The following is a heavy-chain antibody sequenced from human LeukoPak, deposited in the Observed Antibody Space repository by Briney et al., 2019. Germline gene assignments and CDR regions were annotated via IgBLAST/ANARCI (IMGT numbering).Heavy chain of an antibody. CDR3: ARRIRGAPTDY. CDR2: MNPNSGNA. J-gene: IGHJ4*02. D-gene: IGHD3-10*01. Sequence: ASVKVSCKASGYTFTASDLNWVRQATGQGFEWMGWMNPNSGNAGYAQKFQGRVTMTRNTSISTAYMELSNLTSEDTAVYYCARRIRGAPTDYWGQGTLVTVSS. CDR1: GYTFTASD. V-gene: IGHV1-8*01.